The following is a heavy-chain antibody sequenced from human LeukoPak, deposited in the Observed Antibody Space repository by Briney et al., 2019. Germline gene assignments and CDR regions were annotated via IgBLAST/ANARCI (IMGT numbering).Heavy chain of an antibody. V-gene: IGHV1-2*02. CDR2: INPNSGGT. CDR1: GYTFTGYY. CDR3: ARDRDYYDSSGPGYYYYYMDV. D-gene: IGHD3-22*01. Sequence: ASVKVSCKASGYTFTGYYMHWVRQAPGQGLEWMGWINPNSGGTNYAQKFQGRVTMTRDTPISTAYMELSRLRSDDTAVYYCARDRDYYDSSGPGYYYYYMDVWGKGTTVTVSS. J-gene: IGHJ6*03.